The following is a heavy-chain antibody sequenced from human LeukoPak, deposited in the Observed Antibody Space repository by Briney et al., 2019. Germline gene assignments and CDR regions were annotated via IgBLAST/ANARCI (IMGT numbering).Heavy chain of an antibody. V-gene: IGHV3-23*01. CDR3: AKTVGSGGYYIYYFDY. Sequence: GGSLRLSCAASGFTFSSHVMSWVRQAPGKGLEWVATISGSGGTTNYADSEKGRFTISRDNSKNMLYLQMTSLRAEDTTLYYCAKTVGSGGYYIYYFDYWGQGTLVTVSS. CDR1: GFTFSSHV. J-gene: IGHJ4*02. CDR2: ISGSGGTT. D-gene: IGHD3-22*01.